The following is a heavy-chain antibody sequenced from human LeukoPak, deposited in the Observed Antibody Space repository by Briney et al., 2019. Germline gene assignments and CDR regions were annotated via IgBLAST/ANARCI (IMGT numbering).Heavy chain of an antibody. V-gene: IGHV1-18*01. Sequence: GASVRVSCKASGFVFTSYGFTGVRQAPGQGLEWMGWISANDGKTHYSEKHQGRVTMSTDTVTSTAYMELRSLRSDDTAVYYCARELHVERDDYWGQGTLVTVSS. J-gene: IGHJ4*02. CDR2: ISANDGKT. D-gene: IGHD1-1*01. CDR1: GFVFTSYG. CDR3: ARELHVERDDY.